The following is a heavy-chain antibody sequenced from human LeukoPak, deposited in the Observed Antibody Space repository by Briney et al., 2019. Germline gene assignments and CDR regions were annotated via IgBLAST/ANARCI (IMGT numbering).Heavy chain of an antibody. D-gene: IGHD5-18*01. J-gene: IGHJ4*02. CDR3: ASGGYSYGFDY. Sequence: SGTLSLTCAVSGGSIGSGGYSWSWIRQPPGKGLEWIGYIYHNGNTYYSPSLKSRVTISVDRSKNQLSLKLSSVTAADTAMYYCASGGYSYGFDYWGQGTLVTVSS. CDR2: IYHNGNT. V-gene: IGHV4-30-2*01. CDR1: GGSIGSGGYS.